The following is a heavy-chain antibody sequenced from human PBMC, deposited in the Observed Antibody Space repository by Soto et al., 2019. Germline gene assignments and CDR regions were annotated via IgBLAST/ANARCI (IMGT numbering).Heavy chain of an antibody. CDR1: GFTFSSYS. J-gene: IGHJ4*02. V-gene: IGHV3-21*01. CDR2: ISSSSSYI. Sequence: GGSLRLSCAASGFTFSSYSMNWVRQAPGKGLEWVSSISSSSSYIYYADSVKGRFTISRDNAKNSLYLQMNSLRAEDTAVYYCARTYYDILTGSKSVDYWGQGTLVTVSS. D-gene: IGHD3-9*01. CDR3: ARTYYDILTGSKSVDY.